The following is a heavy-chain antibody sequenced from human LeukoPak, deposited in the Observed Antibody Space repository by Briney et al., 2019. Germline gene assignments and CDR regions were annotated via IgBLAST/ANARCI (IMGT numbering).Heavy chain of an antibody. V-gene: IGHV1-18*01. J-gene: IGHJ4*02. CDR3: ARDRFYDFWSGYFFDY. CDR1: GYTFTSYG. Sequence: ASVKVSCKASGYTFTSYGISWVRQAPGQGVEGMGWISAYNGNTKYAQKLQGRVNITRDTYTRKDYMEVRSLRSDDTAVYYCARDRFYDFWSGYFFDYWGQGTLVTVSS. D-gene: IGHD3-3*01. CDR2: ISAYNGNT.